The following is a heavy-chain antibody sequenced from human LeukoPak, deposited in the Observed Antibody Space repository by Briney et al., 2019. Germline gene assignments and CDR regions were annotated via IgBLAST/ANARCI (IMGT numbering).Heavy chain of an antibody. J-gene: IGHJ4*02. CDR2: ISNNGGDT. D-gene: IGHD4-23*01. CDR1: GFSFSSYA. V-gene: IGHV3-64*01. Sequence: GGSLRLSCAASGFSFSSYAMHWVRQAPGRGLEYVSAISNNGGDTYYANSLKGRFTISRDNSKNTLYLQMGSLRAEDMAVYYCASVRYGGNLDYWGQGTLVTVSS. CDR3: ASVRYGGNLDY.